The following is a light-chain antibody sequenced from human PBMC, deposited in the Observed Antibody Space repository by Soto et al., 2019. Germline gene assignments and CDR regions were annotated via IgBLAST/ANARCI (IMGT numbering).Light chain of an antibody. V-gene: IGKV3-20*01. J-gene: IGKJ2*01. CDR3: QHYGRSAYT. CDR2: GAS. CDR1: QSVSSNY. Sequence: VLTQSPGTLSLSPGERATLSCRASQSVSSNYLAWYQQKPGQAPRLLIYGASSRATGIPNRFSGSGSGTDFILTISRLEPEEFAVYYFQHYGRSAYTFGQGTTLEIK.